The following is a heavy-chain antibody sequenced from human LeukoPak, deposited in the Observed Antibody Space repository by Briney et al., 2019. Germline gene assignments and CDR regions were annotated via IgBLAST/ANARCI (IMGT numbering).Heavy chain of an antibody. J-gene: IGHJ5*02. CDR3: ARDLIYNWFDP. V-gene: IGHV3-21*01. D-gene: IGHD3-3*02. CDR1: GFTFSSYS. CDR2: ISSSSSYI. Sequence: GGSLRLSCAASGFTFSSYSMNWVRQAPGKGLEWVSSISSSSSYIYYADSVKGRFTISRDNAKNSLYLQRNSLRAEDTAVYYCARDLIYNWFDPWGQGTLVTVSS.